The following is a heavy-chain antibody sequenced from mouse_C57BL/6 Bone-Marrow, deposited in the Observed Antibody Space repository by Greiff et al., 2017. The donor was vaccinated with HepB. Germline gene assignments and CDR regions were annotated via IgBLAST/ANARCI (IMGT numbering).Heavy chain of an antibody. Sequence: VQLQQSGAELVRPGTSVKVSCKASGYAFTNYLIEWVKQRPGQGLEWIGVINPGSGGTNYNEKFKGKATLTADKSSRTAYMQLSSLTSEDSAVYFCARSGSNYLAWFAYWGQGTLVTVSA. CDR1: GYAFTNYL. CDR3: ARSGSNYLAWFAY. J-gene: IGHJ3*01. D-gene: IGHD2-5*01. V-gene: IGHV1-54*01. CDR2: INPGSGGT.